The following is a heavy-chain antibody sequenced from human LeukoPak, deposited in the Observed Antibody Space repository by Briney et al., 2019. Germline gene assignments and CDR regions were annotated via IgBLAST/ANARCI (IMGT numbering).Heavy chain of an antibody. V-gene: IGHV5-51*01. CDR3: AKLGAYSSSWYGFFDY. CDR2: IYPGDSDT. CDR1: GYSFTNYW. Sequence: GESLKISCKGSGYSFTNYWIGWVRQMPGKGLEWMGIIYPGDSDTRYSPSFQGQVTISADKSITTAYLQWSSLKASDTAMYYCAKLGAYSSSWYGFFDYWGQGTPVTVSS. D-gene: IGHD6-13*01. J-gene: IGHJ4*02.